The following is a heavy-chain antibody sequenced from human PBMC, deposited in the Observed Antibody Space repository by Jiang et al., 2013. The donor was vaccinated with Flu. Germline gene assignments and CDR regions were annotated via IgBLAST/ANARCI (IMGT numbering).Heavy chain of an antibody. J-gene: IGHJ5*02. CDR3: AREKPSSNWFDP. D-gene: IGHD1-14*01. CDR2: VSPTNGDI. V-gene: IGHV1-46*01. Sequence: LEWMGMVSPTNGDINYAQNFRGRVTMTRDTSTSTVYMDLSSLTAEDTAVYYCAREKPSSNWFDPWGQGTLVTVSS.